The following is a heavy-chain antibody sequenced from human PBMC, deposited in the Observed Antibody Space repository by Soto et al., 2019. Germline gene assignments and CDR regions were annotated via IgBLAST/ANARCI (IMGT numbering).Heavy chain of an antibody. J-gene: IGHJ4*02. CDR2: IYHNGNT. Sequence: SETLSLTCTVSGASVSSDSFFWSWIRQPPGKGLEWIGYIYHNGNTNYSPSLKSRVTISLDTSKDFLSLKLTSVSAADTAHYCCVTVDGSGTYSHFDSWGPGTLVTVSS. CDR3: VTVDGSGTYSHFDS. V-gene: IGHV4-61*03. D-gene: IGHD3-10*01. CDR1: GASVSSDSFF.